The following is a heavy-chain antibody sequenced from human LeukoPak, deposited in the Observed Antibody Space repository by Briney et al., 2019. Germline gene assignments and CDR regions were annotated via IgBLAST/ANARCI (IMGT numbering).Heavy chain of an antibody. J-gene: IGHJ5*02. CDR2: ISIIDGNT. D-gene: IGHD1-26*01. CDR1: GYTFTKYG. CDR3: ARDSDTTSGRDP. V-gene: IGHV1-18*01. Sequence: AAVKVSCKAFGYTFTKYGISWLRQAPGAGREGIGWISIIDGNTNYAQNRQGRVAMTTDTSTNTVYMELRSLRFADTAVYYCARDSDTTSGRDPWGQGTLVTVSS.